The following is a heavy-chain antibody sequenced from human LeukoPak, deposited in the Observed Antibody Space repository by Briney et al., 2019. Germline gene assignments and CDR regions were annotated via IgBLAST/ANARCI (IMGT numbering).Heavy chain of an antibody. D-gene: IGHD6-6*01. Sequence: GGSLRLSCAASGFTFSSYGMHWVRQAPGKGLEWVAVIWYDGSNKYYADSVKGRFTISRDNSKNTLYLQMNSPRAEDTAVYYCASISSSSIDYWGQGTLVTVSS. V-gene: IGHV3-33*01. J-gene: IGHJ4*02. CDR1: GFTFSSYG. CDR2: IWYDGSNK. CDR3: ASISSSSIDY.